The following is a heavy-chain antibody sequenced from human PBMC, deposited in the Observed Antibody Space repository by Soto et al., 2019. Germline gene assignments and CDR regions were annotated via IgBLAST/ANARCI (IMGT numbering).Heavy chain of an antibody. CDR1: GGSISSYY. CDR3: ASPFRMFGYMDV. V-gene: IGHV4-59*01. Sequence: SETLSLTCTVSGGSISSYYWSWIRQPPGKGLEWIGYIYYSGSTNYNPSLKSRVTISVDTSKNQFSLKLSSVTAADTAVYYCASPFRMFGYMDVWGKGTTVTVSS. CDR2: IYYSGST. J-gene: IGHJ6*03. D-gene: IGHD3-10*02.